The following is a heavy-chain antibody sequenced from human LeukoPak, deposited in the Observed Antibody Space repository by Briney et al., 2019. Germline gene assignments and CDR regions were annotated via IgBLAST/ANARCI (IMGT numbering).Heavy chain of an antibody. D-gene: IGHD7-27*01. CDR1: GYTFTGYY. V-gene: IGHV1-2*02. J-gene: IGHJ4*02. CDR2: INPNSGGT. CDR3: ARAKNWDPSPGY. Sequence: ASVKVSCKASGYTFTGYYMHWVRQAPGQGLEWMGWINPNSGGTNYAQKFQGRVTMTRDTSISTAYMELSRLRSDDTAVYYCARAKNWDPSPGYWGQGTLVTVSS.